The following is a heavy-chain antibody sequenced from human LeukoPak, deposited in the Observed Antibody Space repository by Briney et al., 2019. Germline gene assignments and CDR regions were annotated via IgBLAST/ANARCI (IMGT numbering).Heavy chain of an antibody. CDR1: GDSVSSNSAA. J-gene: IGHJ6*03. Sequence: SQTLSLTCALSGDSVSSNSAAWNWIRQSPSRGLEWPGRTYYRSKWYNDYAVSVKSRITINPDTSKNQFSLQLNSVTPEDTAVYYCARAYGDYDVWIYYYYYMDVWGKGTTVTVSS. V-gene: IGHV6-1*01. CDR3: ARAYGDYDVWIYYYYYMDV. D-gene: IGHD4-17*01. CDR2: TYYRSKWYN.